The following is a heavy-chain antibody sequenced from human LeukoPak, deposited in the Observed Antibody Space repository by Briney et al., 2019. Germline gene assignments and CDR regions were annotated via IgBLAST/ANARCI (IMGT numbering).Heavy chain of an antibody. V-gene: IGHV3-33*01. CDR3: TRVGYSSGFFEF. CDR1: QFTFSAYG. J-gene: IGHJ4*02. Sequence: GGSLRLSCATSQFTFSAYGMHWVRRAPGKGLEWLASIWYDGIHEYYADSVKGRFIISRDNSRDTLYLHMHSLRAEDTAVYYCTRVGYSSGFFEFWGQGTLVTVSS. CDR2: IWYDGIHE. D-gene: IGHD6-25*01.